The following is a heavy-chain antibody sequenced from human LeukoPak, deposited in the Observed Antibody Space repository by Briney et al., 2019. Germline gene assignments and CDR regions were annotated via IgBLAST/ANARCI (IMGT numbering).Heavy chain of an antibody. D-gene: IGHD6-13*01. CDR2: IYYSGST. J-gene: IGHJ6*02. CDR3: ARDQDSSTWYMGMDV. Sequence: SETLSLTCTVSGGSISSYYWSWIRQPPGKGLEWIGYIYYSGSTKHNPSLRSRVTISVDTSKNQFSLKLSSVSAADTAIYYCARDQDSSTWYMGMDVWGQGTTVTVSS. V-gene: IGHV4-59*01. CDR1: GGSISSYY.